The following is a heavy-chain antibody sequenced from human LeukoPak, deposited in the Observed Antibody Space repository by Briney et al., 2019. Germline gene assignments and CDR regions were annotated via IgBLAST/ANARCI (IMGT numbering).Heavy chain of an antibody. CDR2: ISGSGGST. D-gene: IGHD4-11*01. CDR1: GFTFSSYA. CDR3: AKDPRTTVTTDYGY. J-gene: IGHJ4*02. V-gene: IGHV3-23*01. Sequence: GGSLRLSCAASGFTFSSYAISWVRQAPGKGLEWVSAISGSGGSTYYADSVKGRFTISRDNSKNTLYLQMNSLRAEDTAVYYCAKDPRTTVTTDYGYWGQGTLVTVSS.